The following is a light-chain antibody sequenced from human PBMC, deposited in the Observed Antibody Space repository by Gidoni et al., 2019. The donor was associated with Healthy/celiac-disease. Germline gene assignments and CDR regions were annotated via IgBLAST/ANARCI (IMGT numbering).Light chain of an antibody. CDR2: GAS. V-gene: IGKV3-20*01. Sequence: EIVLTQSPGTLSLSPGERATLSCRASQSVSSSYLAWYQPKPGQAPRLLIYGASSRATGIPDRFSGSGSGTDFTLTISRLEPEDFAVYYCQQYGSSPPVTFGGGTKVETK. CDR1: QSVSSSY. CDR3: QQYGSSPPVT. J-gene: IGKJ4*01.